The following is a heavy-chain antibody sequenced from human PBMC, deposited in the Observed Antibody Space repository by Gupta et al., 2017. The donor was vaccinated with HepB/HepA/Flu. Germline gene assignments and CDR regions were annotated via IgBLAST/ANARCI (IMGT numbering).Heavy chain of an antibody. CDR1: GFTFSIYA. D-gene: IGHD2-2*01. J-gene: IGHJ3*02. CDR3: AKPIPLSYAFDI. V-gene: IGHV3-23*01. CDR2: ISGSAGRT. Sequence: DVHRWVSGRGLVHPGVSVILLCAASGFTFSIYAMRCVRQAKGEGLEGVKAISGSAGRTYYADSVKSRFTISRDNSNNTMYMQMKSLRAEDMGVYYCAKPIPLSYAFDIWGQGTMVTVSS.